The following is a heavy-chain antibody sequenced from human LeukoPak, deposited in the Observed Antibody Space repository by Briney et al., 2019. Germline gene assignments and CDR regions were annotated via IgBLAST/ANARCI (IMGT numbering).Heavy chain of an antibody. J-gene: IGHJ4*02. CDR3: ARVVDTHFDY. D-gene: IGHD5-18*01. Sequence: QPGGSLRLSCAASGFTFSSYWMHWVRQAPGKGRVWVSRIKSDGSTTTYADSVKGRFTISRDNAKNTLYLQMNSLRAEDTAVYYCARVVDTHFDYWGQGTLVTVSS. V-gene: IGHV3-74*01. CDR1: GFTFSSYW. CDR2: IKSDGSTT.